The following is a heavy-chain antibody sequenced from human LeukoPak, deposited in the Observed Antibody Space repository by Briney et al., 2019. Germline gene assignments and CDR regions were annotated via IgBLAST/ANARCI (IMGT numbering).Heavy chain of an antibody. CDR1: GYTFTGYY. Sequence: GASVKVSRKASGYTFTGYYMHWVRQAPGQGLEWMGWINPNSGGTNYAQKFQGRVTMTRDTSISTAYMELSRLRSDDTAVYYCARELKVVVVPAAIPGYWGQGTLVTVSS. V-gene: IGHV1-2*02. CDR3: ARELKVVVVPAAIPGY. CDR2: INPNSGGT. J-gene: IGHJ4*02. D-gene: IGHD2-2*01.